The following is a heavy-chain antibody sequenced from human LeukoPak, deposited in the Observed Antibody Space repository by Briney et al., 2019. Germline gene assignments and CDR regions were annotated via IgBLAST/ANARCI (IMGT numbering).Heavy chain of an antibody. CDR1: GYSISNGYY. D-gene: IGHD4-17*01. CDR3: ARYPTGYYYYMDV. J-gene: IGHJ6*03. V-gene: IGHV4-38-2*02. Sequence: SETLSLTCTVSGYSISNGYYWGWIRQPPGKGLEWIGSIYHSGSTYYNPSLKSRVTISVDTSKNQFSLKLSSVTAADTAVYYCARYPTGYYYYMDVWGKGTTVTVSS. CDR2: IYHSGST.